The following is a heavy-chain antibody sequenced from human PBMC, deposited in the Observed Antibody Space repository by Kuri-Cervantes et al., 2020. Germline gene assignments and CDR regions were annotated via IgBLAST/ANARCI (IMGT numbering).Heavy chain of an antibody. CDR2: IYPDDSNT. CDR3: AREVALLWFGERPYYYYYYGMDV. D-gene: IGHD3-10*01. Sequence: GESLKISCKGSRDIFARYWIGWVRQMPGKGLEWMGIIYPDDSNTRYSPSFRGQVTISADTSTSTAYLQWSSLKASDTAVYYCAREVALLWFGERPYYYYYYGMDVWGQGTTVTVSS. CDR1: RDIFARYW. J-gene: IGHJ6*02. V-gene: IGHV5-51*01.